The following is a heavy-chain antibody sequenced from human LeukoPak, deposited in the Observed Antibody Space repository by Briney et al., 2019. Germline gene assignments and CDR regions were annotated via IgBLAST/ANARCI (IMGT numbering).Heavy chain of an antibody. Sequence: GGSLRLSCAASGFTFSSYAMSWVRQAPGKGLEWVLAISGSGGSTYYADSVKGRFTISRDNSKNTLYLQMNSLRAEDTAVYYCAKDFNLAAAGRNYYYYYYMDVWGKGTTVTVSS. CDR1: GFTFSSYA. J-gene: IGHJ6*03. D-gene: IGHD6-13*01. V-gene: IGHV3-23*01. CDR2: ISGSGGST. CDR3: AKDFNLAAAGRNYYYYYYMDV.